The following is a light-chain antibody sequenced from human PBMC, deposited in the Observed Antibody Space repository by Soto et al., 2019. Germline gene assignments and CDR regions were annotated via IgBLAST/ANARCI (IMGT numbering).Light chain of an antibody. J-gene: IGLJ2*01. CDR3: QSYDSSLSAHVV. Sequence: QAVVTQPPSVSGAPGQRVTISCTGSSSNIGAGYEVHWYQQLPGTAPKLLIYGNSNRPSGVPDRFSGSKSGTSASLAITGLQAEDEADYYCQSYDSSLSAHVVFGGGTKLTVL. CDR2: GNS. V-gene: IGLV1-40*01. CDR1: SSNIGAGYE.